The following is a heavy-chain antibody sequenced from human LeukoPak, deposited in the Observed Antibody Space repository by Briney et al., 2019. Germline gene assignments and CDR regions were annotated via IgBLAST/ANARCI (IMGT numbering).Heavy chain of an antibody. J-gene: IGHJ3*01. Sequence: SETLSLTCTVSGGSISSYYWSWIRQPPGKGLEWIGYVFHSGSTNYNPSLKGRVIISVDMTKNQFSLKLSSVTAADTAVYYCGRHGGVTMVGGGLVDGFDVWGQGKSVTVSS. CDR3: GRHGGVTMVGGGLVDGFDV. V-gene: IGHV4-59*08. D-gene: IGHD3-10*01. CDR1: GGSISSYY. CDR2: VFHSGST.